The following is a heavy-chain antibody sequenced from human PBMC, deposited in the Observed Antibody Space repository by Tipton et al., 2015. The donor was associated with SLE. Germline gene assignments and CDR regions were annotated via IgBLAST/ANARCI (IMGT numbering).Heavy chain of an antibody. CDR3: AREGYSSGWDGDFDY. J-gene: IGHJ4*02. CDR1: GGSISSGNYY. CDR2: VHISGST. D-gene: IGHD6-19*01. V-gene: IGHV4-61*02. Sequence: PGLVKPSQTLSLTCTVSGGSISSGNYYWGWIRQPAGKALEWIGRVHISGSTSYNPSLKSRVTISVDTSKNQFSLTLNSVTAADTAVYYCAREGYSSGWDGDFDYWGQGTLVTVSS.